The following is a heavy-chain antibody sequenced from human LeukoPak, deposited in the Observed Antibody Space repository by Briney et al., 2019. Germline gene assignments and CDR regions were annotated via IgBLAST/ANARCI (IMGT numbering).Heavy chain of an antibody. CDR1: GFTFDDYA. CDR2: ISGSGGST. Sequence: GGSLRLSCAASGFTFDDYAMHWVRQAPGKGLEWVSAISGSGGSTYYADSVKGRFTISRDNSKNTLYLQMNSLRAEDTAVYYCAKSEYDFWSAMDYWGQGTLVTVSS. CDR3: AKSEYDFWSAMDY. V-gene: IGHV3-23*01. J-gene: IGHJ4*02. D-gene: IGHD3-3*01.